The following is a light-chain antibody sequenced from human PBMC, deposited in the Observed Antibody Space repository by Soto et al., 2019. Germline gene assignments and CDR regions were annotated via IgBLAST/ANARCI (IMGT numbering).Light chain of an antibody. V-gene: IGLV2-14*01. CDR2: EVS. Sequence: QSVLTQPASVSWSPGQSVTISFTGTSSYVCGYNYVSWYQQHTGKAHKIMIYEVSNRPSGVSNRFSGSKSGKTASLTISGIQAEDEADYYCSSYTSSSSYVFGTGTKVTVL. J-gene: IGLJ1*01. CDR1: SSYVCGYNY. CDR3: SSYTSSSSYV.